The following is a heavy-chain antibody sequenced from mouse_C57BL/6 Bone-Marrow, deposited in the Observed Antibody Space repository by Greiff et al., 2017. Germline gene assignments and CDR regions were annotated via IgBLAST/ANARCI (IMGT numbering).Heavy chain of an antibody. Sequence: QVQLQQSGAELVRPGTSVKVSCKASGYAFTNYLIEWVKQRPGQGLEWIGVINPGSGGTNYNEKFKGKATLTADKSSSTAYMQLSSLTSEDSAVYYCARWATSWYFDVWGTRTTVTVSS. CDR2: INPGSGGT. CDR1: GYAFTNYL. D-gene: IGHD3-1*01. CDR3: ARWATSWYFDV. J-gene: IGHJ1*03. V-gene: IGHV1-54*01.